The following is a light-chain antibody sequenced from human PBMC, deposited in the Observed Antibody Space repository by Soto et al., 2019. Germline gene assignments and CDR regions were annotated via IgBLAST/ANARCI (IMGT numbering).Light chain of an antibody. J-gene: IGLJ2*01. CDR2: ADS. CDR1: NIGSKR. CDR3: QVWDSISDLVV. V-gene: IGLV3-21*02. Sequence: SYELTQPPSVSVAPGQTARITCGGNNIGSKRVQWYPQKPGLAPVLVLYADSDRPSGIPERVSGSNSGNAATLTISRVEAGDEADYYCQVWDSISDLVVFGGGTKLTVL.